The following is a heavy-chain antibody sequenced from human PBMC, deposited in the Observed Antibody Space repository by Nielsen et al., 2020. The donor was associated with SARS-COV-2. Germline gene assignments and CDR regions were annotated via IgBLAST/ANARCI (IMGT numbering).Heavy chain of an antibody. D-gene: IGHD1-1*01. Sequence: GGSLRLSCAASGFTFSSYGMHWVRQAPGKGLEWVAVIWYDGSNKYYADSVKGRFTISRDNSKNTLYLQMNSLRAEDTAVCYCAREPVTPTGDYYGMDVWGQGTTVTVSS. J-gene: IGHJ6*02. CDR1: GFTFSSYG. CDR2: IWYDGSNK. CDR3: AREPVTPTGDYYGMDV. V-gene: IGHV3-33*01.